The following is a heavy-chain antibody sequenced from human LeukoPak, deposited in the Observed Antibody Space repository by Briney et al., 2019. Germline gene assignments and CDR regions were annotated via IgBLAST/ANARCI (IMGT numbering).Heavy chain of an antibody. CDR1: GFTVSDYS. Sequence: GGSLRLSCAVSGFTVSDYSMNWIRQAPGKGLEWVPYISTSGSTIYYADSVKGRFTISRDNAKTSLYLQMNSLRADDTAVYYCARVRRLSYMDVWGQGTTVTVSS. CDR2: ISTSGSTI. CDR3: ARVRRLSYMDV. J-gene: IGHJ6*03. V-gene: IGHV3-11*01.